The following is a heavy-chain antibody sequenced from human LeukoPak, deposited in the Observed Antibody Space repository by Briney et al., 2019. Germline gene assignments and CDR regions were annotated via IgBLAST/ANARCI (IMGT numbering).Heavy chain of an antibody. Sequence: SGTLSLTCAVSGGSISSSNWWSWVRQPPGKGLEWIGEISHSGSTNYNPSLKSRVTMSVDKSKNQFSLKLSSVTAADTAVYYCAREVLSGYSFDYWGQGTLVTVSS. CDR1: GGSISSSNW. J-gene: IGHJ4*02. CDR2: ISHSGST. V-gene: IGHV4-4*02. CDR3: AREVLSGYSFDY. D-gene: IGHD3-22*01.